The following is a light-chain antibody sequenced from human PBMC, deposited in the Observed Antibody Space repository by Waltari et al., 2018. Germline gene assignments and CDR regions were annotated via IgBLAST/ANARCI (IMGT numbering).Light chain of an antibody. CDR1: QSVSRA. Sequence: EIVLTQSPGTLSLSPGERVTLSCRASQSVSRALACYQQKPGQAPRILMYVASSRATGIPDRFRGSGSGTDFSLTISRLEPEDFAVYYCQHYVRLPVTFGQGTKVEIK. CDR2: VAS. CDR3: QHYVRLPVT. J-gene: IGKJ1*01. V-gene: IGKV3-20*01.